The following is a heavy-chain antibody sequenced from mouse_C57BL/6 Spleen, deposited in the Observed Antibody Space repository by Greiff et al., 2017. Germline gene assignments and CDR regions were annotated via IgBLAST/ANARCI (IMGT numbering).Heavy chain of an antibody. J-gene: IGHJ3*01. CDR2: LYPGDGDT. Sequence: VQLQQSGPELVKPGASVKISCKASGYAFSSSWMNWVKQRPGKGLEWIGRLYPGDGDTNYNGKFKGKATLTTYKSSSTAYMHLSSLTAEDSAVYFCASSVPLAYWGQGTLVTVSA. CDR3: ASSVPLAY. V-gene: IGHV1-82*01. D-gene: IGHD3-2*02. CDR1: GYAFSSSW.